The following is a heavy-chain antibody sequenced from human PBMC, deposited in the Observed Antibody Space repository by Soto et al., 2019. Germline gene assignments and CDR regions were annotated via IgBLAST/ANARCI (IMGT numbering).Heavy chain of an antibody. CDR2: ISAGGDGT. CDR3: ADGGRYPYY. D-gene: IGHD1-26*01. V-gene: IGHV3-23*01. Sequence: PGGSLRLSCAASGFSFSGYGMGWVRQAPGKGLDWVSSISAGGDGTYYADSVKGRFTISRDNSKNTVYLQMSSLRADDTAVYYCADGGRYPYYWGPGTLVTVSS. CDR1: GFSFSGYG. J-gene: IGHJ4*02.